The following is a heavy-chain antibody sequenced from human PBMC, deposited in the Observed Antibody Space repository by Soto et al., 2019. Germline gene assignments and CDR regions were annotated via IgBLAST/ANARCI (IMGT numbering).Heavy chain of an antibody. V-gene: IGHV3-23*01. Sequence: VQLLESGGGLVQPGGSLRLSCAASGFIFNTYAMSWVRQAPGKGLEWVSAISGSGGSTYYADSVKGRFTISRDNSKNTLYLQMNSLRDEDTAVYYCAKGDNYGSGSSLDYWGQGTLVTVSS. D-gene: IGHD3-10*01. J-gene: IGHJ4*02. CDR1: GFIFNTYA. CDR3: AKGDNYGSGSSLDY. CDR2: ISGSGGST.